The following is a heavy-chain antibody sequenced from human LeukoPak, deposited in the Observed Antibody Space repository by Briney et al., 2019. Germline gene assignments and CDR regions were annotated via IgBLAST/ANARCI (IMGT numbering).Heavy chain of an antibody. CDR3: ARCRRPLTGYSSSWYYFDY. V-gene: IGHV3-7*01. CDR1: GFTFSSYW. D-gene: IGHD6-13*01. CDR2: IKQDGSEK. Sequence: GGSLRLSCAASGFTFSSYWMSWVRQAPGKGLDWVANIKQDGSEKYYVDSVKGRFTISRDNAKNSLYLQMNSLRAEDTAVYYCARCRRPLTGYSSSWYYFDYWGQGTLVTVSS. J-gene: IGHJ4*02.